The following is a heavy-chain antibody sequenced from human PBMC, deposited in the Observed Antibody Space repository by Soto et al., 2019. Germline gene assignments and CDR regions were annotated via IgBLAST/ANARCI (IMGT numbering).Heavy chain of an antibody. V-gene: IGHV1-69*02. CDR1: VWSFGGYT. Sequence: KVSVWSFGGYTIKWVREAPGQGLEWMGRIIPILGIANYAQKFQGRVTITADKSTSTAYMELSSLRSEDTAVYYCARLVVPAATSPNWFDPWGQGTLVTVSS. CDR3: ARLVVPAATSPNWFDP. D-gene: IGHD2-2*01. CDR2: IIPILGIA. J-gene: IGHJ5*02.